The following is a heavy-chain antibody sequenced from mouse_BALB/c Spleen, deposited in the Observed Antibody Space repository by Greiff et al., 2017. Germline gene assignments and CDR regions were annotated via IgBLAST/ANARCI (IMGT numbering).Heavy chain of an antibody. J-gene: IGHJ2*01. V-gene: IGHV14-3*02. CDR3: ARWGYDYDYFDD. CDR2: IDPANGNT. D-gene: IGHD2-4*01. CDR1: GFNIKDTY. Sequence: EVQLQQSGAELVKPGASVKLSCTASGFNIKDTYMHWVKQRPEQGLEWIGRIDPANGNTKYDPKFQGKATITADTSSNTAYLQLSSLTSEDTAVYYCARWGYDYDYFDDWGQGTTLTVSS.